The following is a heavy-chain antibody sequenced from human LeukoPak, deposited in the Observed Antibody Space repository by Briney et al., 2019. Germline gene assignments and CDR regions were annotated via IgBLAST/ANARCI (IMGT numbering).Heavy chain of an antibody. CDR3: ARGDDFWGQVYYYMDV. CDR2: ISYDGSNK. D-gene: IGHD3-3*01. V-gene: IGHV3-30*19. Sequence: PGGSLRLSCAASGFTFSSYGMHWVRQAPGKGLEWVAVISYDGSNKYYADSVKGRFTISRDNSKNTLYLQMNSLRAEDTAVYYCARGDDFWGQVYYYMDVWGKGTTVTVSS. J-gene: IGHJ6*03. CDR1: GFTFSSYG.